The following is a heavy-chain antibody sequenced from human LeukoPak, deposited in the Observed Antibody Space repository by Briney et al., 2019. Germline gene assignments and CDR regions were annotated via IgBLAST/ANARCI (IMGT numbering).Heavy chain of an antibody. CDR2: INGRGITI. J-gene: IGHJ4*02. CDR1: GFTFSTYA. CDR3: ARDQPSVGWGFDS. V-gene: IGHV3-23*01. D-gene: IGHD2-15*01. Sequence: GGSLRLSCAASGFTFSTYAMSWVRQAPGRGLEWVANINGRGITIHYADSFKGRFTISRDNTKNSLDLQMSNLRAEDTGLYYCARDQPSVGWGFDSWGRGTRVIVSS.